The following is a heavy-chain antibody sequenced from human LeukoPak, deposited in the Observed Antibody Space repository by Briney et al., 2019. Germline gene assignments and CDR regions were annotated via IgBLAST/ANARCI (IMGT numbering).Heavy chain of an antibody. CDR2: IKQDGTET. Sequence: GGSLRLSCAASGFTFTTYWMNWVRQAPGKGLEWVANIKQDGTETYYVDSVKGRFTVSRDNAKNSVFLQMNSLRADDTAVYYCARVVSSLAAPRFYYYYGMDVWGQGTTVTVSS. V-gene: IGHV3-7*03. CDR1: GFTFTTYW. CDR3: ARVVSSLAAPRFYYYYGMDV. J-gene: IGHJ6*02. D-gene: IGHD2-15*01.